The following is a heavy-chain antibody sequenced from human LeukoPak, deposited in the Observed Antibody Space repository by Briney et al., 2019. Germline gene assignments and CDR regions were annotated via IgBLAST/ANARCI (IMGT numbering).Heavy chain of an antibody. Sequence: SETLSLTCTVSGGSISSYYWSWIRQPPGKGLEWIGYICYSGSTNYNPSLKSRVTISVDTSKNQFSLKLSSVTAADTAVYYCARGIAAASGYFDYWGQGTLVTVSS. J-gene: IGHJ4*02. CDR3: ARGIAAASGYFDY. V-gene: IGHV4-59*08. CDR1: GGSISSYY. CDR2: ICYSGST. D-gene: IGHD6-13*01.